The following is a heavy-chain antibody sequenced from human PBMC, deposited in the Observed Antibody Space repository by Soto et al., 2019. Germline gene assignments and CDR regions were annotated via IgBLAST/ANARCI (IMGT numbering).Heavy chain of an antibody. Sequence: SETLSLTCTVSGGSISSSSYYWGWIRQPPGKGLEWIGSIYYSGSTYYNPSLKSRVTISVDTSKNQFSLKLSSVTAADTAVYYCARPLDSSGYYPAAFDIWGQGTMVTVSS. CDR2: IYYSGST. CDR3: ARPLDSSGYYPAAFDI. CDR1: GGSISSSSYY. V-gene: IGHV4-39*01. J-gene: IGHJ3*02. D-gene: IGHD3-22*01.